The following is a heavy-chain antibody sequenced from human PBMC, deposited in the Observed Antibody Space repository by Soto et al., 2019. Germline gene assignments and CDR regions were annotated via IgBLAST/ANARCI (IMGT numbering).Heavy chain of an antibody. CDR2: INNVGSAT. CDR1: GFIFSYYW. D-gene: IGHD3-16*01. Sequence: EVKLVDSGGDLVQPGGSLSLSCAASGFIFSYYWMYWVRQVRGKGPEWISRINNVGSATPYADSVNGRGTISSDIAKSMLSLQMNGLRGEDLGVYYFTCGMAAPSDSFEIWGQGAM. CDR3: TCGMAAPSDSFEI. V-gene: IGHV3-74*03. J-gene: IGHJ3*02.